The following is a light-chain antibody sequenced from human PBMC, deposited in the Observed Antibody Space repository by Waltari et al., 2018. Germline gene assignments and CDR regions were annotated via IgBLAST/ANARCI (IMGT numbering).Light chain of an antibody. CDR3: SSFTSSTTGI. J-gene: IGLJ2*01. CDR1: SSDVGGYEY. V-gene: IGLV2-14*03. Sequence: SALTQPDSVSGSPGQSITIPCSGISSDVGGYEYVSWYQQHPGKAPKVIIYDVNNRPSGVSNRFSGSKSGSSASLTISGLQAEDEADYYCSSFTSSTTGIFGGGTKVTVL. CDR2: DVN.